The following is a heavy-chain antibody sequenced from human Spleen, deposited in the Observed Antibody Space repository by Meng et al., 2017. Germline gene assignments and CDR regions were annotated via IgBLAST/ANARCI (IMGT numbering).Heavy chain of an antibody. Sequence: SVKVSCKASGGTFNAYAISWVRQAPKQGLEWMGGIIPIYEKTNYAQKFQGRVTITAEESTSTVYMELRSLRSEDTAVYFCARDSSMYFDFWSGYSTYNYYYYNMDVWGQGTTVTV. CDR3: ARDSSMYFDFWSGYSTYNYYYYNMDV. CDR2: IIPIYEKT. D-gene: IGHD3-3*01. J-gene: IGHJ6*02. V-gene: IGHV1-69*13. CDR1: GGTFNAYA.